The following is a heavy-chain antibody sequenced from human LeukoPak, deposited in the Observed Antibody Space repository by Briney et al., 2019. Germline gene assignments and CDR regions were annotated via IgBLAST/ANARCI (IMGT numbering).Heavy chain of an antibody. V-gene: IGHV3-30*18. D-gene: IGHD3-22*01. J-gene: IGHJ3*02. CDR1: GFTYSRYW. Sequence: GGSLRLSCAASGFTYSRYWMSWVRQAPGKGLEWVAVISYDGSNEYYADSVKGRFTISRDNSKNTLYLQMNSLRAEDTAVYYCAKSPNYYDSSGFYYADDAFDIWGQGTMVTVSS. CDR3: AKSPNYYDSSGFYYADDAFDI. CDR2: ISYDGSNE.